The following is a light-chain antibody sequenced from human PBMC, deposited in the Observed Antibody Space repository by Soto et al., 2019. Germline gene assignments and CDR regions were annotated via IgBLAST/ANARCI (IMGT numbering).Light chain of an antibody. J-gene: IGKJ5*01. V-gene: IGKV3-11*01. CDR1: RSVSSY. CDR3: QQRSNWPIT. Sequence: EIVLTQSPATLSLSPGESATLSCRATRSVSSYLAWYQQKPGQAPRLLIYDASSRPTDIPARFSGSGSGTDFNPPRLSLEPEDFALYYCQQRSNWPITFGQGTRLEIK. CDR2: DAS.